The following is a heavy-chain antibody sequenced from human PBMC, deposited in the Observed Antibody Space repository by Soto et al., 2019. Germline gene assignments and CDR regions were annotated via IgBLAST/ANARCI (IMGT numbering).Heavy chain of an antibody. CDR2: IYYSGST. V-gene: IGHV4-59*01. D-gene: IGHD3-22*01. J-gene: IGHJ4*02. Sequence: PSETLSLSCTVSGGSISSYYWSWIRQPPGKGLEWIGYIYYSGSTNYNPSLKGRVTISVDTSKNQFSLKLSSVTAADTAVYYCAGRASRYYYDSSGYFDYWGQGTLVTAS. CDR1: GGSISSYY. CDR3: AGRASRYYYDSSGYFDY.